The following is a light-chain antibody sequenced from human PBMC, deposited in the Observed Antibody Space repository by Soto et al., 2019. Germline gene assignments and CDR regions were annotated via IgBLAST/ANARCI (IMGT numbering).Light chain of an antibody. CDR2: KIS. Sequence: VMTQTPLSSPFTLGQPASISCRSSQSLVHSDGHTYLSWLQQRPGQPPRLLIYKISNRFSVVPDRLSGSEAGTDFKLKISRVEAEDVGVYYCMQASQFPFTFGPGTKVD. CDR3: MQASQFPFT. CDR1: QSLVHSDGHTY. V-gene: IGKV2-24*01. J-gene: IGKJ3*01.